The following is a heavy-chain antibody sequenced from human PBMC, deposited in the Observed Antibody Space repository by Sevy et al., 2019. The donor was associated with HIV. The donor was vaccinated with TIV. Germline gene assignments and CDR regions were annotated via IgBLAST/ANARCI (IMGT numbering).Heavy chain of an antibody. CDR3: VLNIAVAGPSYYYYYMDV. D-gene: IGHD6-19*01. Sequence: GGSLRLSCAASGFTFSSYSMNWVRQAPGKGLEWVSYISSSSSTIYYADSVKGRFTISRDNAKNSLYLQMNSLGDEDTAVYYCVLNIAVAGPSYYYYYMDVWGKGTTVTVSS. J-gene: IGHJ6*03. CDR2: ISSSSSTI. V-gene: IGHV3-48*02. CDR1: GFTFSSYS.